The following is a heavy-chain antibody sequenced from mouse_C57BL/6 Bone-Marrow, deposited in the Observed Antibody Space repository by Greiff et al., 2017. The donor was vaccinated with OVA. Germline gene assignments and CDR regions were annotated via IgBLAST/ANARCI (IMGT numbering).Heavy chain of an antibody. CDR2: IFPGSGST. J-gene: IGHJ1*03. CDR3: ARRGYYYGSSYDWYFHV. D-gene: IGHD1-1*01. V-gene: IGHV1-75*01. CDR1: GYTFTDYY. Sequence: VQLQQSGPELVKPGASVKISCKASGYTFTDYYINWVKQRPGQGLEWIGWIFPGSGSTYYNEKFKGKATLTVDKSSSTAYMLLSSLTSEDSAVYFCARRGYYYGSSYDWYFHVWGTGTTVTVSS.